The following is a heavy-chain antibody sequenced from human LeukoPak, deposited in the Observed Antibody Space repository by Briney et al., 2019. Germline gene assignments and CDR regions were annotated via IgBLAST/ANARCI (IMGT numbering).Heavy chain of an antibody. CDR1: DGSISSSNW. D-gene: IGHD2-15*01. J-gene: IGHJ3*02. CDR3: ARQAPYCSGGSCYGDDAFDI. Sequence: SETLSLTCAVSDGSISSSNWWSWVRQPPGKGLEWIGEIYHSGSTNYNPSLKSRVTISVDKSKNQFSLKLSSVTAADTAVYYCARQAPYCSGGSCYGDDAFDIWGQGTMVTVSS. V-gene: IGHV4-4*02. CDR2: IYHSGST.